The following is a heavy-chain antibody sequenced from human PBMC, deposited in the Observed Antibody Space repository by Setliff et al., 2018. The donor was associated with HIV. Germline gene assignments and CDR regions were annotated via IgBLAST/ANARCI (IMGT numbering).Heavy chain of an antibody. J-gene: IGHJ4*02. CDR1: GYTFATYA. CDR3: ARLEGRWLQSLDY. V-gene: IGHV1-46*01. Sequence: ASVKVSCKASGYTFATYAVLWVRQAPGQRLESMGWINPSAGSTSYAQTFQGRVTMTRDTSTTTVYMGLSSLRSEDTAVYYCARLEGRWLQSLDYWGQGTLVTVSS. D-gene: IGHD5-12*01. CDR2: INPSAGST.